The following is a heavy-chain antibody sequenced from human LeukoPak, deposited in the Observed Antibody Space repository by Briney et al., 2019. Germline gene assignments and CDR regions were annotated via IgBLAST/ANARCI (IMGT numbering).Heavy chain of an antibody. CDR2: INHSGST. CDR3: AREGSGRRDYYYYMDV. Sequence: PSETLSLTCAVYGGSFSGYYWSWIRQPPGKGLEWIGEINHSGSTNYNPSLKSRVTISVDTSKNQFSLKLSSVTAAYTSVYYCAREGSGRRDYYYYMDVWGKGTTVTVSS. D-gene: IGHD3-10*01. CDR1: GGSFSGYY. J-gene: IGHJ6*03. V-gene: IGHV4-34*01.